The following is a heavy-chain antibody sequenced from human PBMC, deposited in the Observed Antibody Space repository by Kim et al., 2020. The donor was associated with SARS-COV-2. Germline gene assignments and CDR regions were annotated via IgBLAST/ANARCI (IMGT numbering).Heavy chain of an antibody. CDR2: INPNSGGT. J-gene: IGHJ5*02. V-gene: IGHV1-2*06. CDR3: ARDDEQQLGSNWFDP. CDR1: GYTFTGYY. D-gene: IGHD6-13*01. Sequence: ASVKVSCKASGYTFTGYYMHWVRQAPGQGLEWMGRINPNSGGTNYAQKFQGRVTMTRDTSISTAYMELSRLRSDDTAVYYCARDDEQQLGSNWFDPWGQGTLVTVSS.